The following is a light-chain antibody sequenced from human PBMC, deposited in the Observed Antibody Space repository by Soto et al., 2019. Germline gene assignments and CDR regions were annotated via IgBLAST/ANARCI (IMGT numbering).Light chain of an antibody. CDR3: GTWDSSLSAV. CDR1: SSNIGSNF. Sequence: QSVLTQPPSVSAAPGQKVTIYCSGSSSNIGSNFVSWYQQLPGTAPKLLIYEDNKRPSGIPDRFSGSKSGTSATLGITGLQTGDEADYYCGTWDSSLSAVFXGGTKVTVL. V-gene: IGLV1-51*01. CDR2: EDN. J-gene: IGLJ2*01.